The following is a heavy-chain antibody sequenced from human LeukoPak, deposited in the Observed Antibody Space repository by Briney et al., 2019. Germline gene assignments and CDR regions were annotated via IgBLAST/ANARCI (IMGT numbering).Heavy chain of an antibody. V-gene: IGHV1-2*02. J-gene: IGHJ5*02. CDR2: INPNSGGT. CDR1: GYTFTSYG. CDR3: AREGSGYDFWSGYCNWFDP. Sequence: ASVKVSCKASGYTFTSYGISWVRQAPGQGLEWMGWINPNSGGTNYAQKFQGRVTMTRDTSISTAYMELSRLRSDDTAVYYCAREGSGYDFWSGYCNWFDPWGQGTLVTVSS. D-gene: IGHD3-3*01.